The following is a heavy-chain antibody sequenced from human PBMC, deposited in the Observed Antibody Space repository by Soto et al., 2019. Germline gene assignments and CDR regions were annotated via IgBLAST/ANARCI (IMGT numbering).Heavy chain of an antibody. V-gene: IGHV1-18*01. Sequence: QVQLVQSGAEVKKPGASVKVSCKASGYTFTSYAISWVRQAPGQGLEWMGWISAYNGNTNYAQILQGRVTMNTDTATSTGYMELRSLRSDDTAVYYCARGLSHYYYGMDVWGQGTTVTVSS. CDR1: GYTFTSYA. J-gene: IGHJ6*02. CDR3: ARGLSHYYYGMDV. CDR2: ISAYNGNT. D-gene: IGHD3-16*01.